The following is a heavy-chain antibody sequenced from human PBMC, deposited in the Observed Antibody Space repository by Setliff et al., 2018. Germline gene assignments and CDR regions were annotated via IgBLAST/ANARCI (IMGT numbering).Heavy chain of an antibody. CDR2: IIPDNGKT. J-gene: IGHJ4*02. CDR1: GYTFTTYA. D-gene: IGHD2-21*01. CDR3: ARGYCDGIGCPAPLYYFDS. V-gene: IGHV1-3*03. Sequence: ASVKVSCQSSGYTFTTYAMHWLRQAPGQRLEWMGWIIPDNGKTEYSEEFQDRVTFTTDTSATTAYMDLRSLRSDDMAVYYCARGYCDGIGCPAPLYYFDSWGQGTLVTVSS.